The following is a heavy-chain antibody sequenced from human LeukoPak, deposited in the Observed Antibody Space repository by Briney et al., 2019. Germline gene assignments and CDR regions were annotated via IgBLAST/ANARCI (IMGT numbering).Heavy chain of an antibody. CDR3: AKGSAYEVGGTLVPNWFDP. J-gene: IGHJ5*02. CDR1: GFTFDDYA. CDR2: ISWNSGSI. D-gene: IGHD3-16*01. V-gene: IGHV3-9*01. Sequence: GGSLRLSCAASGFTFDDYAMHCVRQAPGKGLEWVPGISWNSGSIGYADSVKGRFTISRDNAKNSLYLQMNSLRAEDTALYYCAKGSAYEVGGTLVPNWFDPWGQGTLVTVSS.